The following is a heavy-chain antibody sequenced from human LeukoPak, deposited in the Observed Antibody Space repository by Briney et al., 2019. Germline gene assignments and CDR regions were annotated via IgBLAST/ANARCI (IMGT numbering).Heavy chain of an antibody. D-gene: IGHD2-21*02. J-gene: IGHJ2*01. CDR2: VNHSGST. V-gene: IGHV4-34*01. Sequence: SETLSLTCAVYGGSFSGYYWNWIRQPPGKGLECIGEVNHSGSTNYNPSLKSRVTISVDTAKNQFSLKLSSVTAADTAVYYCARNDYYSYWYFDLWGRGTLVTVSS. CDR1: GGSFSGYY. CDR3: ARNDYYSYWYFDL.